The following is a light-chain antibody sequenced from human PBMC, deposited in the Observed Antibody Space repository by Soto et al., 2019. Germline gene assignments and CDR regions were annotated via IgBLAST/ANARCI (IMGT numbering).Light chain of an antibody. CDR3: LQDYNYPRT. CDR2: GAS. CDR1: QAISDE. J-gene: IGKJ2*01. Sequence: IQMTQFPASLSASVGDRVTITCRASQAISDELGWYQQKPGKAPRLLIYGASRLESGVPSRFSGSGSGTDFSLTIYSLRPEDSATYFCLQDYNYPRTFGQGTKLQIK. V-gene: IGKV1-6*01.